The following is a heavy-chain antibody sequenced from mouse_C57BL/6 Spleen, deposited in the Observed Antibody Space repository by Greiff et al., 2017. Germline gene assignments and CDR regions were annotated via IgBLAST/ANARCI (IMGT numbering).Heavy chain of an antibody. Sequence: QVQLQQSGAELMKPGASVKLSCKATGYTFTGYWIEWVKQRPGHGLEWIGELLPGSGSTNYNEKFKGKATFTADTSSNTAYMQLSSLTTEDSAIYYCARGEDYYGKHEGDAMDYWGQGTSVTVSS. CDR1: GYTFTGYW. D-gene: IGHD2-1*01. V-gene: IGHV1-9*01. CDR3: ARGEDYYGKHEGDAMDY. J-gene: IGHJ4*01. CDR2: LLPGSGST.